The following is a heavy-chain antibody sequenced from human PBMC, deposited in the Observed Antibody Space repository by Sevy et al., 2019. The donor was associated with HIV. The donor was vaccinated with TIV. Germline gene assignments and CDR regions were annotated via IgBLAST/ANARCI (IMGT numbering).Heavy chain of an antibody. D-gene: IGHD2-2*01. CDR1: GGSISSSSYY. J-gene: IGHJ4*02. Sequence: SETLSLTCTVSGGSISSSSYYWGWIRQPPGKGLQWIGSIYYSGSTYYSPSLKSRVTISVDTSKNQFSLNLSSVTAADTAVYYCARQEDCSSTSCYGSRVDYWGQGTLVTVSS. CDR3: ARQEDCSSTSCYGSRVDY. V-gene: IGHV4-39*01. CDR2: IYYSGST.